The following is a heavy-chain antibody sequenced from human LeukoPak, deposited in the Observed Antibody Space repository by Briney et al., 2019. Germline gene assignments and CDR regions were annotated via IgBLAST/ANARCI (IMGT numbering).Heavy chain of an antibody. D-gene: IGHD3-3*01. V-gene: IGHV3-74*01. J-gene: IGHJ4*02. CDR1: GFTFSAYW. Sequence: GGSLRLSCAASGFTFSAYWMHWVRQAPGKGLVWVSRINSDGFSITYADSVKGRFTISRDLSKNALFLQMNSLRPEDTAVYYCSKDRGVFGVAYSLDYWGQGTLVTVSS. CDR3: SKDRGVFGVAYSLDY. CDR2: INSDGFSI.